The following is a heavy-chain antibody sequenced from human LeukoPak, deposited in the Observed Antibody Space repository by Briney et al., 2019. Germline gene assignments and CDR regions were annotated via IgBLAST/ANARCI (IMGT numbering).Heavy chain of an antibody. V-gene: IGHV1-69*05. CDR3: ARDLTTVTTPSAFDI. D-gene: IGHD4-17*01. Sequence: ASVKVSCKASGGTFSSYAISWVRQAPGQGLEWMGGIIPIFGTANYAQKFQGRVTITTDESTSTAYMELSSLRSEDTAVYYCARDLTTVTTPSAFDIWGQGTMVTVSS. J-gene: IGHJ3*02. CDR1: GGTFSSYA. CDR2: IIPIFGTA.